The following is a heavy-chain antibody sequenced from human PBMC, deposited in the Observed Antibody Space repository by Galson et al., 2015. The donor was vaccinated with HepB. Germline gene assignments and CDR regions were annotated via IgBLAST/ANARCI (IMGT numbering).Heavy chain of an antibody. D-gene: IGHD3-3*01. CDR3: ARDFKYYDYWSGPLDV. V-gene: IGHV1-2*06. CDR2: VNPNTGDT. Sequence: SVNAAGEASEYTFTDYPLHWVRRAPGQGLEWMGRVNPNTGDTNYAQKFQGRVTMTRDTSISTAYMELSGLRFDDTAVYYCARDFKYYDYWSGPLDVWGKGTTVTVSS. J-gene: IGHJ6*04. CDR1: EYTFTDYP.